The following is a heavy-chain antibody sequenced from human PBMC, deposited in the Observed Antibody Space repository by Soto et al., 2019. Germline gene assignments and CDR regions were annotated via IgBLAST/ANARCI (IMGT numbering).Heavy chain of an antibody. CDR3: ARDPYCSGGSCDLT. V-gene: IGHV4-59*01. Sequence: KTSETLSLTCTVSGGSISSYYWSWIRQPPGKGLEWIGYIYYSGSTSYNPSLESRVTISVDTSKNQFSLRLSSVTAADTAVYYCARDPYCSGGSCDLTWGQGTLVTVSS. D-gene: IGHD2-15*01. CDR1: GGSISSYY. CDR2: IYYSGST. J-gene: IGHJ5*02.